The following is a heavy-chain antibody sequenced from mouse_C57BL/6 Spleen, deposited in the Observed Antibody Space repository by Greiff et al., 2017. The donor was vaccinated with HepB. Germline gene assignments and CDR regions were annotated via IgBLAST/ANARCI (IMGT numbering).Heavy chain of an antibody. D-gene: IGHD2-5*01. Sequence: VQLQQSGPELVKPGASVKISCKASGYAFSSSWMNWVKQRPGKGLEWIGRIYPGDGDTNYNGKFKGKATLTADKSSSTAYMQLSSLTSEDSAVYFCASGDWNSNYVNWYFDGWGTGTTVTVSS. CDR3: ASGDWNSNYVNWYFDG. CDR2: IYPGDGDT. CDR1: GYAFSSSW. V-gene: IGHV1-82*01. J-gene: IGHJ1*03.